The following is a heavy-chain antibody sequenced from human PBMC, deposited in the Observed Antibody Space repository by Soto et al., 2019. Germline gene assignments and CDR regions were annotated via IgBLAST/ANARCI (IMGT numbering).Heavy chain of an antibody. CDR2: IYNDGTT. Sequence: EVQLVESGGGLIPPGGSLRLSCTASGLSVRNNYMSWVRQAPGMGLEWVSVIYNDGTTYYADSVKGRFTISRDTSKNTLSLQMDSLRAEDTAVYYCVRPLPSGRNYGMDVWGQGTTVTVSS. J-gene: IGHJ6*02. CDR3: VRPLPSGRNYGMDV. CDR1: GLSVRNNY. V-gene: IGHV3-53*01. D-gene: IGHD3-10*01.